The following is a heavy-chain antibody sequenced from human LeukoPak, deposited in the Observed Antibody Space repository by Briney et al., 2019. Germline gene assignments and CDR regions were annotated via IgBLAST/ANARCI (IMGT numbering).Heavy chain of an antibody. CDR1: GFHFIDYP. D-gene: IGHD3-10*01. CDR3: AKVPYSDYGSGRPPFMDV. CDR2: SIHSGGST. J-gene: IGHJ6*02. V-gene: IGHV3-23*01. Sequence: GSLRLSCSASGFHFIDYPMGGAGPAPGKGLEGVSTSIHSGGSTYYADPVRGRFTITRDNSKNTLYLQMASLRAEDTAIHYCAKVPYSDYGSGRPPFMDVWGQGTTVAVSS.